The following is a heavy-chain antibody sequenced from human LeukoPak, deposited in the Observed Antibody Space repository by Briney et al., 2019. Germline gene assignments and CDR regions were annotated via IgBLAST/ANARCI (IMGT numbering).Heavy chain of an antibody. CDR1: GYTFTGYY. V-gene: IGHV1-2*02. J-gene: IGHJ4*02. D-gene: IGHD3-10*01. Sequence: ASVKVSCKASGYTFTGYYMHWVRQAPGQGLEWMGWINPNSGGTNYAQKFQGRVTMTRDTSISTAYMELSRLRSDDTAVYYCAKPRSVDYGSGSYRTNFFDYWGQGTLVTVSS. CDR2: INPNSGGT. CDR3: AKPRSVDYGSGSYRTNFFDY.